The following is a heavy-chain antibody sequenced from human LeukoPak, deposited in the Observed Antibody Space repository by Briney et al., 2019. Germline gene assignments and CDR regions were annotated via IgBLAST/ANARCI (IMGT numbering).Heavy chain of an antibody. D-gene: IGHD1-26*01. Sequence: GGSLRLSCAASGFTFSSYGMHWVRQAPGKGLEWVAVIWYDGSNKYYADSVKGRFTISRDNSKNTLYLQMNSLRAEDTAVYYCASLTGRGATNSGNDYWGQGTLVTVSS. V-gene: IGHV3-33*01. CDR3: ASLTGRGATNSGNDY. CDR2: IWYDGSNK. J-gene: IGHJ4*02. CDR1: GFTFSSYG.